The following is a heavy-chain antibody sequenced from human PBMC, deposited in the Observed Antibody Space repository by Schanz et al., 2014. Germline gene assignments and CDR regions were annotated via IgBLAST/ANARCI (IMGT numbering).Heavy chain of an antibody. D-gene: IGHD3-10*01. J-gene: IGHJ5*02. CDR2: IDDTGST. CDR3: ARLMVPGWFDP. CDR1: GGSISSSTYY. Sequence: QLQLQESGPGLVIPSETLSLTCTVSGGSISSSTYYWGWIRQPPGKGPEWIGTIDDTGSTYYTPSLRGRLPMSVDTSKSQLSVQLPSVTAADTAVYYCARLMVPGWFDPWGQGQLVTVSS. V-gene: IGHV4-39*01.